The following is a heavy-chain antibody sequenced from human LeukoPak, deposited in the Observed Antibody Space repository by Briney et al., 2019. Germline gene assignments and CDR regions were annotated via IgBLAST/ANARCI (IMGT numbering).Heavy chain of an antibody. D-gene: IGHD6-13*01. J-gene: IGHJ4*02. V-gene: IGHV1-18*01. CDR2: ISAYNGNT. CDR3: ARKAQAAASPVDY. Sequence: ASVKVSCKASGYTFTSYAMHWVRQAPGQGLEWMGWISAYNGNTNYAQKLQGRVTTTTDTSTSTAYMELRSLRSDDTAVYYCARKAQAAASPVDYWGQGTLVTVSS. CDR1: GYTFTSYA.